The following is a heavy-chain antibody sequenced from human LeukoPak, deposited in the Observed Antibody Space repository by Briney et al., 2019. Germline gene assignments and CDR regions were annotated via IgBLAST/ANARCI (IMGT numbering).Heavy chain of an antibody. V-gene: IGHV1-69*05. D-gene: IGHD2-2*02. CDR3: ARINVVVPAAIPYYFDY. Sequence: GASVKVSCKASGGTFSSYAISWVRQAPGQGLEWMGGIIPIFGTANYAQKLQGRVTMTTDTSTSTAYMELRSLRSDDTAVYYCARINVVVPAAIPYYFDYWGQGTLVTVSS. J-gene: IGHJ4*02. CDR1: GGTFSSYA. CDR2: IIPIFGTA.